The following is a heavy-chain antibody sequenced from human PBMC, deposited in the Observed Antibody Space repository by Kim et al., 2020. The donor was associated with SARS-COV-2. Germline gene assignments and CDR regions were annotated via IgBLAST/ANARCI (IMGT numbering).Heavy chain of an antibody. Sequence: TNDNPSLKSRVTISVDTSKNQFSLKLSSVTAADTAVYYCASRGRGSNFDYWGQGTLVTVSS. J-gene: IGHJ4*02. CDR3: ASRGRGSNFDY. D-gene: IGHD6-6*01. V-gene: IGHV4-59*01. CDR2: T.